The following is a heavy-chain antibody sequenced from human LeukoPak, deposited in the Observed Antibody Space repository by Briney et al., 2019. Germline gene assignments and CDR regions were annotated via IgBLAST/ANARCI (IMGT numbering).Heavy chain of an antibody. Sequence: SETLSLTCAVYGGSFSGYYWSWIRQPPGKGLEWIGEINHSGSTNYNPSLKSRVTISVDTSKNQFSLKLSSVTAADTAVYYCARAPSWYPYNWSDPWGQGTLVTVSS. CDR1: GGSFSGYY. CDR2: INHSGST. CDR3: ARAPSWYPYNWSDP. D-gene: IGHD6-13*01. J-gene: IGHJ5*02. V-gene: IGHV4-34*01.